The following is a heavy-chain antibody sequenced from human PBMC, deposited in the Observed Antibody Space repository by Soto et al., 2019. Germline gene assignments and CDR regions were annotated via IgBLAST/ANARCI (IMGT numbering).Heavy chain of an antibody. CDR2: ISYDGSNK. V-gene: IGHV3-30-3*01. J-gene: IGHJ5*02. Sequence: QVQLVESGGGVVQPGRSLRLSCAASGFTFSSYAMHWVRQAPGKGLEWVAVISYDGSNKYYADSVKGRFTLSRDNSKNSLYRQRNSLRAEDTAVYYWARSGAAAAGSGAWFDPWGQGTLVTVSS. CDR1: GFTFSSYA. D-gene: IGHD6-13*01. CDR3: ARSGAAAAGSGAWFDP.